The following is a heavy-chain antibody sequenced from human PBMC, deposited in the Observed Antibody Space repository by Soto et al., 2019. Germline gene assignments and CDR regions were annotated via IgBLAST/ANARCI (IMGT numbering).Heavy chain of an antibody. J-gene: IGHJ5*02. D-gene: IGHD2-2*02. CDR1: GFSLSNTRMG. CDR3: ARISMQLYEGLDH. V-gene: IGHV2-26*01. Sequence: QVTLKESGPVLLKPTETLTLTCTVSGFSLSNTRMGVTWIRQPPGKALEWLALIFSTDEKSFSTSLKTRLTXSXDXYKSQGVLTMTKMDPLDTATYYCARISMQLYEGLDHWGQGTLVTVSS. CDR2: IFSTDEK.